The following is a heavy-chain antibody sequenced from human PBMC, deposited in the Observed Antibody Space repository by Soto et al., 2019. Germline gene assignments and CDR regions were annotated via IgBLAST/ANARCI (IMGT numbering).Heavy chain of an antibody. CDR1: GFTFSSYS. CDR2: ISSSSSTI. Sequence: PGGSLRISCAASGFTFSSYSMNWVRQAPGKGLEWVSYISSSSSTIYYADSVKGRFTISRDNAKNSLYLQMNSLRDEDTAVYYCARLERGCSGGSCYMPYWGQGT. V-gene: IGHV3-48*02. J-gene: IGHJ4*02. CDR3: ARLERGCSGGSCYMPY. D-gene: IGHD2-15*01.